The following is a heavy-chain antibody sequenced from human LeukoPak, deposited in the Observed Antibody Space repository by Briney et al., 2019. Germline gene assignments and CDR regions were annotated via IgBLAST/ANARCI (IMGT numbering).Heavy chain of an antibody. D-gene: IGHD6-19*01. CDR1: GYTLTELS. V-gene: IGHV1-24*01. CDR3: AIVVARGEQWLDQGYFDY. Sequence: ASVKVSCKVSGYTLTELSMHWVRQAPGKGLEWMGGFDPEDGETIYAQKFQGRVTMTEDTSTDTAYMELSSLRSEDTAVYYCAIVVARGEQWLDQGYFDYWGQGTLVTVSS. J-gene: IGHJ4*02. CDR2: FDPEDGET.